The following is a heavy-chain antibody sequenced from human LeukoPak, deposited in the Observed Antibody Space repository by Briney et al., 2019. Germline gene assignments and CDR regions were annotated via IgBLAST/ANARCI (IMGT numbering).Heavy chain of an antibody. Sequence: ASVKVSCKASGYTFTSYYMHWVRQAPGQGLEWMGIINPSGGSTSYAQKFQGRVTMTRDTSTSTVYMELSSLRSEDTAIYYCARDFRLYDSTGYYYALGYWGQGTLVTVSS. J-gene: IGHJ4*02. CDR2: INPSGGST. CDR3: ARDFRLYDSTGYYYALGY. D-gene: IGHD3-22*01. V-gene: IGHV1-46*01. CDR1: GYTFTSYY.